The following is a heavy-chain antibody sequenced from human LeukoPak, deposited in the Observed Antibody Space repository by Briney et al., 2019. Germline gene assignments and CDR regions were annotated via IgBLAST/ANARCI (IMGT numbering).Heavy chain of an antibody. CDR3: ARSRFLEWLLGGDYYYYMDV. V-gene: IGHV1-2*02. CDR2: INPNSGGT. Sequence: ASVKVSCKASGYTFTGYYMHWVRQAPGQGLEWMGWINPNSGGTNYAQKFQGRVTMTRDTSISTAYMELSRLRSDDTAVYYCARSRFLEWLLGGDYYYYMDVWGKGTTVTVSS. J-gene: IGHJ6*03. D-gene: IGHD3-3*01. CDR1: GYTFTGYY.